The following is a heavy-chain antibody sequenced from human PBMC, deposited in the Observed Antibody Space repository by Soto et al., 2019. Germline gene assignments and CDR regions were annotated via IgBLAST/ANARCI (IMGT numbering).Heavy chain of an antibody. Sequence: QVQLVQSGAEVKKPGASVRVSCMASGYTLTGYYIHWVRQAPGQGLEWMAWINPNSGATNYAQKFQGAVTLTRDTSVNKAYMDLSRLTSDDTAVYYCARGGPSSSVARHYYNRYLDICGKGTPVTVSS. CDR1: GYTLTGYY. V-gene: IGHV1-2*02. D-gene: IGHD6-6*01. CDR3: ARGGPSSSVARHYYNRYLDI. CDR2: INPNSGAT. J-gene: IGHJ6*03.